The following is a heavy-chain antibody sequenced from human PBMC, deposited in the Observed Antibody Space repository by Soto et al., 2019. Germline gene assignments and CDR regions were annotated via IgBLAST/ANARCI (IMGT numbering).Heavy chain of an antibody. CDR3: AKDARYFDC. J-gene: IGHJ4*01. CDR2: ISGSGGST. V-gene: IGHV3-23*01. CDR1: GFTFRSYE. Sequence: EVQLMESGGGLVQAGGSLRLSCVASGFTFRSYEMSWVRQAPGKGLEWVSTISGSGGSTYYADSVKGRFTISRDNSKNTLYLQMNSLRAEDTAVYYCAKDARYFDCXGXGTLVTVSS.